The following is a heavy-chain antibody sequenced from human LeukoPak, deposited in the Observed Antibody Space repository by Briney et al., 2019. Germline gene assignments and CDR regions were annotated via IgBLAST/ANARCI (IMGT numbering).Heavy chain of an antibody. D-gene: IGHD4/OR15-4a*01. CDR3: ARAPIGAKSHDAFDI. CDR1: GGSFSGYH. V-gene: IGHV4-34*01. Sequence: SETLSLTCAMYGGSFSGYHWSWIRQPPGKGLEWIGEINHSGNTNYNPSLKSRVTISVDTSKNQFSLKLSSVTAADTAVYYCARAPIGAKSHDAFDIWGQGTMVTVSS. J-gene: IGHJ3*02. CDR2: INHSGNT.